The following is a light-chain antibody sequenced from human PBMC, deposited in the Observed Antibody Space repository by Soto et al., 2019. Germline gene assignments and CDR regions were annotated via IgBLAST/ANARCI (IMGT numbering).Light chain of an antibody. Sequence: EIVLTQSPGTLSLSPGERATLSCRASQSVSSTSLAWYQQKPGQAPRLLIYGASTRATGIPDRFSGSGSGTDFTLEISRVETDDVGIYYCMQSTQLPPTFGQGTRLEIK. V-gene: IGKV3-20*01. CDR1: QSVSSTS. J-gene: IGKJ5*01. CDR2: GAS. CDR3: MQSTQLPPT.